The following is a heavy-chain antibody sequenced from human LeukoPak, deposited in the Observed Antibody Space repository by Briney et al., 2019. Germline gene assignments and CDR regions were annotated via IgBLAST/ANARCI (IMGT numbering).Heavy chain of an antibody. J-gene: IGHJ4*02. CDR2: ISPHNGRT. Sequence: ASVKVSCKASGYTFTDYGIYWVRQAPGQGLELMGWISPHNGRTDYVQNLQGRLTMTTDTPTATAYMELRSLRSDDTAVYYCARYHGSGGYHPFDYWGQGTLVTVSS. D-gene: IGHD3-10*01. V-gene: IGHV1-18*01. CDR1: GYTFTDYG. CDR3: ARYHGSGGYHPFDY.